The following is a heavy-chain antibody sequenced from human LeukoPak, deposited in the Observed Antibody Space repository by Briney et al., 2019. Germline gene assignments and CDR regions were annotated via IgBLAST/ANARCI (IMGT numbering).Heavy chain of an antibody. CDR2: ISGDGDNI. CDR1: GFTFGHYA. CDR3: AKDGWKAAGYFDL. Sequence: GGSLRLSCTASGFTFGHYAMHWVRHVPGKGLEWISVISGDGDNIDYTDSVKGRFSVSRDNNKNSLYLQMSGLTIEDTALFYCAKDGWKAAGYFDLWGRRTAVTVSS. V-gene: IGHV3-43*02. J-gene: IGHJ2*01. D-gene: IGHD6-13*01.